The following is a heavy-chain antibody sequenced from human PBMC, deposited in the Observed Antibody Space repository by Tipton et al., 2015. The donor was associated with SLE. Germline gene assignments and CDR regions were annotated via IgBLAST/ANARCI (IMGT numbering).Heavy chain of an antibody. Sequence: SLRLSCAASGFTFSSYGMHWVRQAPGKGLEWVAVISYDGSNKYYADSVKGRFTISRDNSKNTLYLQMNSLRAEDTAVYYCAKSRLRDTAMAADAFDIWGQGTMVTVSS. D-gene: IGHD5-18*01. CDR3: AKSRLRDTAMAADAFDI. CDR2: ISYDGSNK. V-gene: IGHV3-30*18. CDR1: GFTFSSYG. J-gene: IGHJ3*02.